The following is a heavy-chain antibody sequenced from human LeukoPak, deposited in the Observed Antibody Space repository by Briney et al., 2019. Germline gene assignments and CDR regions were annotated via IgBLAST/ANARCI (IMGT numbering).Heavy chain of an antibody. J-gene: IGHJ6*02. CDR1: GFTFSGSA. V-gene: IGHV3-73*01. Sequence: PGGSLRLSCVASGFTFSGSAIHWVRQASGKGLEWVGRVRSKADSYATAYTASMKGRFIISRDDSKNTAYLQMNSLKTEDTAVYYCAKRSRRLTIVRGVPREDVWGQGTTVTVSS. D-gene: IGHD3-10*01. CDR3: AKRSRRLTIVRGVPREDV. CDR2: VRSKADSYAT.